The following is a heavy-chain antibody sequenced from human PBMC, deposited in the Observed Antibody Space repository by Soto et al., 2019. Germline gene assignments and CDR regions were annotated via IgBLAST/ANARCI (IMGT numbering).Heavy chain of an antibody. CDR1: GFTFSSYG. Sequence: GGSLRLSCAASGFTFSSYGMHWVRQAPGKGLEWVAVISYDGSNKYYADSVKGRFTISRDNSKNTLYLQMNSLRAEDTAVYYCAKDGRSYCSGGSCYPDDYWGQGTLVTVSS. D-gene: IGHD2-15*01. CDR2: ISYDGSNK. CDR3: AKDGRSYCSGGSCYPDDY. J-gene: IGHJ4*02. V-gene: IGHV3-30*18.